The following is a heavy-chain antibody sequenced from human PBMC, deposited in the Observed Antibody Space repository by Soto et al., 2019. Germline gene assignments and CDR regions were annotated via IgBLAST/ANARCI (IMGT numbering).Heavy chain of an antibody. Sequence: ASVKVSCKASGYTFTSYGISWVRQAPGQGLEWMGWISAYNGNTNYAQKLQGRVTMTTDTSTSTAYMELRSLRSDDTAVYYCARDRRQQLVGVRFDPWGQGTLVTVSS. V-gene: IGHV1-18*01. D-gene: IGHD6-13*01. CDR1: GYTFTSYG. J-gene: IGHJ5*02. CDR3: ARDRRQQLVGVRFDP. CDR2: ISAYNGNT.